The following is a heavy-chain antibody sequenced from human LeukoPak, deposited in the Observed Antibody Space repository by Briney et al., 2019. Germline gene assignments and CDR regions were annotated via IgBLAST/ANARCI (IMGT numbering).Heavy chain of an antibody. Sequence: SVKVSCKASGGTFSSYAISWVRQAPGQGLEWMGGIIPIFGTANYAQKFQGRVTITADESTGTAYMELSSLRSEDTAVYYCASANIYGDYESPEFYYYYGMDVWGQGTTVTVSS. CDR2: IIPIFGTA. CDR3: ASANIYGDYESPEFYYYYGMDV. CDR1: GGTFSSYA. V-gene: IGHV1-69*13. D-gene: IGHD4-17*01. J-gene: IGHJ6*02.